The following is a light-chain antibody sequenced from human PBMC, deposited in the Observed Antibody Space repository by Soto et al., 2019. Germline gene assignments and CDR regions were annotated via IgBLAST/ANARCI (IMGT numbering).Light chain of an antibody. CDR2: GAS. Sequence: EIVMTQSPATLSVSPGESATLSCKASQRISTNVAWYQHKRGQAPRLLIYGASTRATGIPARFSCSGSETEFTLTITSLQSEDFAVYYCQHYNNWPAWTLGQGTRWIS. CDR1: QRISTN. J-gene: IGKJ1*01. CDR3: QHYNNWPAWT. V-gene: IGKV3D-15*01.